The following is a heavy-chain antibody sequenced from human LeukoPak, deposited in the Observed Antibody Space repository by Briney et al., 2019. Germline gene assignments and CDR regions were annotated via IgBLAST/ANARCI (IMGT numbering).Heavy chain of an antibody. Sequence: GGSLRLSCAASGFTFSDEYMSWIRQAPGKGLEWISYISHTGSSIFYADSVKGRFTISRDNAKNSLYLQMNSLRAEDTALYYCAKETLWFGELLAPSFDYWGQGTLVTVSS. CDR3: AKETLWFGELLAPSFDY. CDR2: ISHTGSSI. V-gene: IGHV3-11*01. CDR1: GFTFSDEY. J-gene: IGHJ4*02. D-gene: IGHD3-10*01.